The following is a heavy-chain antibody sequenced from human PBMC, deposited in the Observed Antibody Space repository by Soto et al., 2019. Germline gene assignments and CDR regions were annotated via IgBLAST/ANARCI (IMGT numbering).Heavy chain of an antibody. CDR3: ARDSGSYSNYYYGMDV. Sequence: ALLKVSCKXSGYAFSGYYMDWVRQANGKGLEWMGWINPNSGGTNYAQKFQGRVTMTRDTSISTAYMELSRLRSDDTAVYYCARDSGSYSNYYYGMDVWGQGTTVTVSS. D-gene: IGHD1-26*01. CDR2: INPNSGGT. V-gene: IGHV1-2*02. CDR1: GYAFSGYY. J-gene: IGHJ6*02.